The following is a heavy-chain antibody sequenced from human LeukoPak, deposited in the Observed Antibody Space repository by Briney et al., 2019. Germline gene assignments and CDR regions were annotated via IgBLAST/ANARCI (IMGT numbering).Heavy chain of an antibody. CDR2: ISSSSSYI. D-gene: IGHD3-22*01. V-gene: IGHV3-21*01. J-gene: IGHJ3*02. CDR3: ARDVSPIYDSSGYQSAFDI. CDR1: GFTFSSYS. Sequence: GGSLRLSCAASGFTFSSYSMNWVRQAPGKGLEWVSSISSSSSYIYYADSVKGRFTISRDNAKNSLYLQMSSLRAEDTAVYYCARDVSPIYDSSGYQSAFDIWGQGTMVTVSS.